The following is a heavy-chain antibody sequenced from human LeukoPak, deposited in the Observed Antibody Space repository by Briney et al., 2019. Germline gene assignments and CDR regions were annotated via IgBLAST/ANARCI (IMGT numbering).Heavy chain of an antibody. J-gene: IGHJ4*02. Sequence: ASVKVSCKASGYTFTGYYLHWVRQAPGQGLEWMGRINPNTGDTNSAQKFQGRVTMTRDTSISTAYMELSGLTSDDTAVYFCARRAVPGTSPSDYWGQGTLVTVSS. CDR1: GYTFTGYY. CDR3: ARRAVPGTSPSDY. D-gene: IGHD6-19*01. V-gene: IGHV1-2*06. CDR2: INPNTGDT.